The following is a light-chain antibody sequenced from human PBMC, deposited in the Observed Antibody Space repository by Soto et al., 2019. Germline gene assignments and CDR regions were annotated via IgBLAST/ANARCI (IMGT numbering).Light chain of an antibody. Sequence: QSVLTQPASVSGSPGQSITISCTGTGSDVGGYDYVSWYQHHPGKAPKVMIYEVTNRPSGVSNRFSGSKSGNTASLTISGLLAEDEADYYCSSYTRSSNYLFGNGTKVTV. CDR3: SSYTRSSNYL. J-gene: IGLJ1*01. CDR1: GSDVGGYDY. CDR2: EVT. V-gene: IGLV2-14*01.